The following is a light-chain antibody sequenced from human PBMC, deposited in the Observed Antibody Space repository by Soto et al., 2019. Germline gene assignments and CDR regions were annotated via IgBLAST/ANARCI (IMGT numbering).Light chain of an antibody. CDR1: QSISSN. CDR3: QQHSIWPYT. V-gene: IGKV3-15*01. CDR2: GAS. J-gene: IGKJ2*01. Sequence: EIVMTQSPATLSVSPGERATLSCRASQSISSNLAWYQQKPGQAPRLLIYGASTRATGIPARFSGSGSGTEFTLTISSLQSEDFAVYYCQQHSIWPYTFGQGTKLEIK.